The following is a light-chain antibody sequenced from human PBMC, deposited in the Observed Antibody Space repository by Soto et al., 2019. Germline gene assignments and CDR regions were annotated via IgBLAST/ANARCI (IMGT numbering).Light chain of an antibody. Sequence: DIQMPQSPSTLSASVGDRVTITCRASQSITNWLAWYQQKPGEAPKLLIYDASTLESGVPSRFSGSGSGTEFTLTISSLQPDDFATYYCQQYKSYSQTFGQGTKVDIK. J-gene: IGKJ1*01. V-gene: IGKV1-5*01. CDR3: QQYKSYSQT. CDR1: QSITNW. CDR2: DAS.